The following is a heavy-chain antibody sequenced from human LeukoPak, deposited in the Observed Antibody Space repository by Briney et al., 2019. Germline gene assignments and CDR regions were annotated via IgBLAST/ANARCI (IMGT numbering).Heavy chain of an antibody. CDR2: ISSSSSNI. J-gene: IGHJ5*02. CDR1: GYILSHYY. CDR3: AGQDISSYVVPLS. V-gene: IGHV3-11*01. D-gene: IGHD5-18*01. Sequence: GGSLRLFCGPSGYILSHYYMRWLRRAPRRGLEGVTYISSSSSNILYGVSVKARFTISRDNDKHSVSLHKNSQKAEDGAVYYCAGQDISSYVVPLSWGQGTVVSVSS.